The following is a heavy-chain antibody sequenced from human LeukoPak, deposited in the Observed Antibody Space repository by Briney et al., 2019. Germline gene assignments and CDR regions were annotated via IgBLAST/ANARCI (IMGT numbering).Heavy chain of an antibody. CDR3: ARDLGSDYDFWSGPTYNWFDP. CDR2: INPSGGST. V-gene: IGHV1-46*01. J-gene: IGHJ5*02. CDR1: GYTFTSYY. Sequence: ASVKVSCKASGYTFTSYYMHWVRQPPAQGLEWMGIINPSGGSTSYEQKFQGRVTMTRDTSTSTVYMELSSLRSEDTAVYYCARDLGSDYDFWSGPTYNWFDPWGQGTLVTVSS. D-gene: IGHD3-3*01.